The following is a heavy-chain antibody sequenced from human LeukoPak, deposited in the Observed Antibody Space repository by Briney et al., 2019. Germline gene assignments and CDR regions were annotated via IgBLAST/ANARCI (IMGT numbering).Heavy chain of an antibody. D-gene: IGHD3-22*01. Sequence: LSGGTLRLSCAASGFTFSTYAVNRVRPAPGKGLEWVSTISGSGDSTYYADSVKGRFTISRDNSKDTLYLQMSSVRVDDTAVYYCARDRGRYYDSRGFYWGYYFDSWGQGILVTVST. J-gene: IGHJ4*02. CDR3: ARDRGRYYDSRGFYWGYYFDS. CDR2: ISGSGDST. V-gene: IGHV3-23*01. CDR1: GFTFSTYA.